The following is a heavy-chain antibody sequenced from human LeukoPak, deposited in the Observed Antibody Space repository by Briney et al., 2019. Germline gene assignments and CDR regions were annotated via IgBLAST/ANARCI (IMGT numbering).Heavy chain of an antibody. J-gene: IGHJ4*02. CDR2: INPHSGDT. CDR3: ARVYYDSSGFIDY. Sequence: ASVKVSCKASTYSFTDYYMHWVRQAPGQGLEWMGWINPHSGDTNYAQKFQGRVTMTRDTSISTAYMELSRLRSDDTAVFYCARVYYDSSGFIDYWGQGTLVTVSS. CDR1: TYSFTDYY. D-gene: IGHD3-22*01. V-gene: IGHV1-2*02.